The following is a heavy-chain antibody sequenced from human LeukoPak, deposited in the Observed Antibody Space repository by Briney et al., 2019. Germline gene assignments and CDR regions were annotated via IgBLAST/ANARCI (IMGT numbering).Heavy chain of an antibody. CDR2: IYYSGST. CDR3: ARDSGPFDY. Sequence: SETLSLTCTVSGGSISSYYWSWIRQPPGKGLEWIGYIYYSGSTNYNPSLKSRVTISVDTSKNQFSLKLSSATAADTAVYYCARDSGPFDYWGQGTLVTVSS. D-gene: IGHD5-12*01. J-gene: IGHJ4*02. CDR1: GGSISSYY. V-gene: IGHV4-59*01.